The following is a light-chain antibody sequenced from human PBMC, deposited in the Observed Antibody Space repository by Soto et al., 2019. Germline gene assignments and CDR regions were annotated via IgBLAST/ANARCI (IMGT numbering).Light chain of an antibody. V-gene: IGKV4-1*01. CDR2: WAS. CDR1: QSVFYSSNNKNY. J-gene: IGKJ3*01. Sequence: DIVMTQSPDSLAVSLGERATINCKSSQSVFYSSNNKNYFACYQQKTGQPPRLLIYWASTRESGVPDPFSGSGSGTDFTLTISSLQAEDVAVYYCQQYYNTPLTFGPGTKVYIK. CDR3: QQYYNTPLT.